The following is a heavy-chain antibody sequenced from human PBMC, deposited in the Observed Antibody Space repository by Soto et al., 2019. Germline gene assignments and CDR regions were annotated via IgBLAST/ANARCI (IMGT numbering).Heavy chain of an antibody. CDR2: IIPLFGTT. CDR3: ARARGSSWYNRFDP. CDR1: GGTFSDYG. V-gene: IGHV1-69*01. Sequence: QVQLVQSGAELKKPGSSVKVSCKASGGTFSDYGISWVRQAPGQGLEWMGGIIPLFGTTNYAQKFKGRVTITADESTSTVYMEVSSLRFEDTAVYYCARARGSSWYNRFDPWGQGTLVTVSS. D-gene: IGHD1-26*01. J-gene: IGHJ5*02.